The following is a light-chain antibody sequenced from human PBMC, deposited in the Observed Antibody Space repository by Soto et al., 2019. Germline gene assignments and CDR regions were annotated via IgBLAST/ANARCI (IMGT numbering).Light chain of an antibody. V-gene: IGKV3-11*01. CDR3: QQRSNWPLT. Sequence: EIVLTQSPATLSLSPGERATLSCRASQSVSSYLAWYQQKPAQAPRLLIYDASNRATGIPARFSGSGSGTDFTLTIRSLEPEDFAVYYCQQRSNWPLTFGGGTKVEIK. J-gene: IGKJ4*01. CDR2: DAS. CDR1: QSVSSY.